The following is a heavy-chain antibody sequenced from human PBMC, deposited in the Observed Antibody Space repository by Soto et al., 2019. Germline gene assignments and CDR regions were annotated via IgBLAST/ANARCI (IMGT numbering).Heavy chain of an antibody. Sequence: QVQLVQSGAEVKNPGSSVKVSCKAPGGTFSSYAISWVRQAPGQGLEWMGGDIPIFDTPNYAQKFQGRVTFTADESTSTAYMELSSLRSDYTAVYHCARDSSGLFDYWGQGTLVTVSS. J-gene: IGHJ4*02. CDR1: GGTFSSYA. D-gene: IGHD3-22*01. V-gene: IGHV1-69*01. CDR2: DIPIFDTP. CDR3: ARDSSGLFDY.